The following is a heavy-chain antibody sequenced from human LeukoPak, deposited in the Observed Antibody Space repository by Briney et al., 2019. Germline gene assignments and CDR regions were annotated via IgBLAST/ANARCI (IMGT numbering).Heavy chain of an antibody. V-gene: IGHV4-59*12. J-gene: IGHJ5*02. CDR2: IYYSGST. Sequence: SETLSLTCTVSGGSISSYYWSWIRQPPGKGLECIGYIYYSGSTNYNPSLKRRVTISVDASKNQFSLRLSSVTAADTAVYYCSRPSAMKGSNWFDPWGQGTLVTVSS. CDR3: SRPSAMKGSNWFDP. CDR1: GGSISSYY. D-gene: IGHD2-2*01.